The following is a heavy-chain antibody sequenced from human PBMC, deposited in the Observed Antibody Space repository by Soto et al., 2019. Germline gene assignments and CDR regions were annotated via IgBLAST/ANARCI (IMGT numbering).Heavy chain of an antibody. CDR3: AHSKTSGMRYYFDY. J-gene: IGHJ4*02. CDR1: GFSLSTTRVG. Sequence: QITLKESGPTLVKPTQTLTLTCTFSGFSLSTTRVGVGWIRQPPGEALEWLALLYWDDDKLYSPSLTRRLTITKDTSKNQVVLTLTNMDPVDTATYYCAHSKTSGMRYYFDYWGQGTLGTVSS. V-gene: IGHV2-5*02. CDR2: LYWDDDK.